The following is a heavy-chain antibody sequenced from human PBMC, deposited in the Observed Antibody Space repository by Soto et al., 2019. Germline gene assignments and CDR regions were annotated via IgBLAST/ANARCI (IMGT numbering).Heavy chain of an antibody. Sequence: QVQLQQWGAGLLKPSETLSLTCAVYGGSFSGYYWSWIRQPPGKGLEWLGEINHSGSTNYNPSLKSRVTISVDTSQNQFSLKLSSVAAAYTAVYYCARAAAGTLVRAFDIWGQGTMVTVSS. D-gene: IGHD6-13*01. CDR2: INHSGST. CDR3: ARAAAGTLVRAFDI. CDR1: GGSFSGYY. J-gene: IGHJ3*02. V-gene: IGHV4-34*01.